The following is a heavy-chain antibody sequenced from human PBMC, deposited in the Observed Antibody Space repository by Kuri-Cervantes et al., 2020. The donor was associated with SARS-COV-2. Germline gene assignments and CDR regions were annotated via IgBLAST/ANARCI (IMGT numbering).Heavy chain of an antibody. V-gene: IGHV1-69*08. CDR1: GYTFTGYY. J-gene: IGHJ3*02. CDR2: IIPILGTA. D-gene: IGHD1-26*01. CDR3: AAWGFPIVGATGPDAFDI. Sequence: SVKVSCKASGYTFTGYYMHWVRQAPGQGLEWMGRIIPILGTANYAQKLQGRVTITADKSTSTAYMELSSLRSEDTAVYYCAAWGFPIVGATGPDAFDIWGQGTMVTVSS.